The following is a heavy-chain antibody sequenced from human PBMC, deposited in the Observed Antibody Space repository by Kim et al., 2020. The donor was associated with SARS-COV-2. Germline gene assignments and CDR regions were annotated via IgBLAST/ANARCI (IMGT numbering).Heavy chain of an antibody. V-gene: IGHV3-53*01. J-gene: IGHJ2*01. CDR3: ARECRPTTGVVVGDWYFDL. CDR2: IYSGGST. D-gene: IGHD3-16*02. Sequence: GGSLRLSCAASGFTVSSNYMSWVRQAPGKGLEWVSVIYSGGSTYYADSVKGRFTISRDNSKNTLYLQMNSLRAEDTAVYYCARECRPTTGVVVGDWYFDLWGRGTLVTVSS. CDR1: GFTVSSNY.